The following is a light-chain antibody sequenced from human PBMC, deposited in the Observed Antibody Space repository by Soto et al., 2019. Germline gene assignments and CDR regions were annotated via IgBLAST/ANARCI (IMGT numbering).Light chain of an antibody. CDR3: QEYGNSPRT. CDR1: QSVSSSY. J-gene: IGKJ1*01. CDR2: GVS. V-gene: IGKV3-20*01. Sequence: EMVLTQSPCTLSLSPGERATLSCRASQSVSSSYLAWYQQKLGQAPRLLIYGVSHRATGIPDRFSGSGSGTDFTLTISRLESDDFPVYDCQEYGNSPRTCGHRTKVEI.